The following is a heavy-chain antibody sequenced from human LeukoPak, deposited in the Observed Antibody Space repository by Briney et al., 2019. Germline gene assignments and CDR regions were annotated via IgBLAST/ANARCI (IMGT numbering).Heavy chain of an antibody. CDR1: GYTFTSCY. CDR3: ARDLGQYYYVSSGYYPFDY. Sequence: ASVKVSCKASGYTFTSCYMHWVRQAAGQGLEWMGIINPSGGSTSYAQKFQGRVTMTRDMSTSTVYMELSSLRSEDTAVYYCARDLGQYYYVSSGYYPFDYWGQGTLVTVSS. V-gene: IGHV1-46*01. D-gene: IGHD3-22*01. CDR2: INPSGGST. J-gene: IGHJ4*02.